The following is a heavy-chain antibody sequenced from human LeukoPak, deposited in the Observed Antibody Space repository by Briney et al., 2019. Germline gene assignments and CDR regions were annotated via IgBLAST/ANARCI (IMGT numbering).Heavy chain of an antibody. CDR1: GFTFSSYG. V-gene: IGHV3-33*01. CDR2: IWYDGSNK. J-gene: IGHJ4*02. CDR3: ASECSSTSCYDY. Sequence: PGGSLRLSCAASGFTFSSYGMHWVRQAPGKGLEWVAVIWYDGSNKYYADSVKGRFTISRDNSKNTLYLQMNSLRAEDTAVYYCASECSSTSCYDYWGQGTLVTVSS. D-gene: IGHD2-2*01.